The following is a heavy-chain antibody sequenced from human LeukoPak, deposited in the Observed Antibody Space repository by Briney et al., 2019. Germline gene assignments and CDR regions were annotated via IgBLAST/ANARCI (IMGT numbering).Heavy chain of an antibody. V-gene: IGHV3-30-3*01. D-gene: IGHD4-17*01. J-gene: IGHJ3*02. CDR1: GFTFSSYA. CDR2: ISYDGSNK. CDR3: ARDRAYGDYVDAFDI. Sequence: GGSLRLSCAASGFTFSSYAVHWVRQAPGKGLEWVAVISYDGSNKYYADSVKGRFTISRDNSKNTLYLQMNSLRAEDTAVYYCARDRAYGDYVDAFDIWGQGTMVTVSS.